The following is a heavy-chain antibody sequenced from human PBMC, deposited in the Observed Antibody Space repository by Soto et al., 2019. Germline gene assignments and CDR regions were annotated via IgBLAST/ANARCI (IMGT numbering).Heavy chain of an antibody. CDR1: GVTFSSYA. Sequence: PGGSLRLSCAASGVTFSSYAMSWVRQTPGKGLEWVSAISGSGGSTYYADSVKGRFTISRDNSKNTLYLQMNSLRAEDTAVYYCAKVPSSSWRRDYGMDVWGQGTTVTVSS. J-gene: IGHJ6*02. D-gene: IGHD6-13*01. CDR2: ISGSGGST. V-gene: IGHV3-23*01. CDR3: AKVPSSSWRRDYGMDV.